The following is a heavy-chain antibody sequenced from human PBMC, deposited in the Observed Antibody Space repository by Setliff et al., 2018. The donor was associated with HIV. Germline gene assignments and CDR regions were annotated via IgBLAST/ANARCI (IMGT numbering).Heavy chain of an antibody. D-gene: IGHD6-19*01. CDR1: GFTFTNAW. CDR3: ATSIAVPVYAFDM. CDR2: IKSKSDGGTT. Sequence: GESLKISCAASGFTFTNAWMSWVRQAPGKGLEWVGRIKSKSDGGTTDSAAPVKGRITISRDDSKNTVYLQMNSLKTEDTAVYYCATSIAVPVYAFDMWGHGTMVTVSS. J-gene: IGHJ3*02. V-gene: IGHV3-15*01.